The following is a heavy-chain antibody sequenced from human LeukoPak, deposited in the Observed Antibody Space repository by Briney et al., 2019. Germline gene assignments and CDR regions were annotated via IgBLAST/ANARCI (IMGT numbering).Heavy chain of an antibody. V-gene: IGHV4-39*01. J-gene: IGHJ3*02. CDR3: ARHYRRAFDI. Sequence: SETLSLTCTVSRDSISSSSYYWGWIRQPPGKGLEWIGSIYYSGSTYYKPSLKSRVIISVDPSKNHFSLKLSSVTAADAAVYYCARHYRRAFDIWGQGTMVTVSS. D-gene: IGHD3-16*02. CDR1: RDSISSSSYY. CDR2: IYYSGST.